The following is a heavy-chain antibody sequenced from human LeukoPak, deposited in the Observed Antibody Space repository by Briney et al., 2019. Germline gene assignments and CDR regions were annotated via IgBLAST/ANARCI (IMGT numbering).Heavy chain of an antibody. Sequence: SQTLSLTCAVSGGSISSGHSSWNWFRQPPGKGLEWIGYIYHSGSTYYNPSLKSRVAISVDKSKNQFSLKLRSVTATDTALYYCARGGTAFDIWGQGTMVTVSS. V-gene: IGHV4-30-2*01. J-gene: IGHJ3*02. D-gene: IGHD1-26*01. CDR1: GGSISSGHSS. CDR3: ARGGTAFDI. CDR2: IYHSGST.